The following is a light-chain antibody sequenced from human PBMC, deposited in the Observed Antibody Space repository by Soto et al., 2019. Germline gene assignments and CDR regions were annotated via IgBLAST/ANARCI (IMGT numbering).Light chain of an antibody. CDR2: LYSDGSH. V-gene: IGLV4-69*02. Sequence: QPVLTQSPSASASLGASVKLTCTLSSGPSSYAIAWHQQQPEKGPRYLMKLYSDGSHSKGDGIPDRFSGSSSGAERYLTISSLQSEDEADYYCQTWGTGIVVFGGGTKVTVL. CDR3: QTWGTGIVV. CDR1: SGPSSYA. J-gene: IGLJ2*01.